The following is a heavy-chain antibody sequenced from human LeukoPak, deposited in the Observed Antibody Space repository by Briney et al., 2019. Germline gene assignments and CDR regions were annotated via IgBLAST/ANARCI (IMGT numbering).Heavy chain of an antibody. CDR3: AKDLGMVRGARPHPSFDY. CDR2: ISYDGSNK. D-gene: IGHD3-10*01. Sequence: GGSLRLSCAASGFTFSSYGMHWVRQAPGKGLEWVAVISYDGSNKYYADSVKGRFTISRDNSKNTLYLQMNSLRAEDTAVYYWAKDLGMVRGARPHPSFDYWGQGTLVTVSS. CDR1: GFTFSSYG. J-gene: IGHJ4*02. V-gene: IGHV3-30*18.